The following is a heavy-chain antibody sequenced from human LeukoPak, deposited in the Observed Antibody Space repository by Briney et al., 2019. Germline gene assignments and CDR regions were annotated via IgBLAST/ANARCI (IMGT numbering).Heavy chain of an antibody. Sequence: GGSLRLSCAASGFTFSSYAMSWVRQAPGKGLEWVSAISGSGGSTYYADSVKGRFTISRDNSKNTLYLQMNSLRAEDTAVYYCAKDIQADCSGGSCYYFDYWGQGTLVTVSS. CDR3: AKDIQADCSGGSCYYFDY. D-gene: IGHD2-15*01. J-gene: IGHJ4*02. V-gene: IGHV3-23*01. CDR2: ISGSGGST. CDR1: GFTFSSYA.